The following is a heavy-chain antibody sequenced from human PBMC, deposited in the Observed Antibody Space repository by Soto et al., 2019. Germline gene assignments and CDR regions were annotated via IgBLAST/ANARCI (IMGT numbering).Heavy chain of an antibody. CDR3: ARSGIVVVPAAKRRPFDY. CDR1: GGSFSGYY. CDR2: INHSGRT. J-gene: IGHJ4*02. D-gene: IGHD2-2*01. V-gene: IGHV4-34*01. Sequence: SETLSLTCAVYGGSFSGYYWSWIRPPPGKGLEWIGEINHSGRTNYNPSLKSRVTISVDTSKNQFSLKLSSVTAADTAVYYCARSGIVVVPAAKRRPFDYWGQGTLVTVSS.